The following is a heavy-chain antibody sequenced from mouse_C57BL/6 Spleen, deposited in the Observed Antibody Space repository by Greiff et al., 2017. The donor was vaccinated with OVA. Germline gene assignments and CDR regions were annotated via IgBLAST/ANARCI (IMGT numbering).Heavy chain of an antibody. Sequence: EVKLMESGGGLVKPGGSLKLSCAASGFTFSSYAMSWVRQTPEKRLEWVATISDGGSYTYYPDNVKGRFTISRDNAKNNLYLQMSHLKSEDTAMYYCARDTGYYYCDYWGQGTTLTVSS. CDR3: ARDTGYYYCDY. CDR2: ISDGGSYT. J-gene: IGHJ2*01. V-gene: IGHV5-4*01. CDR1: GFTFSSYA. D-gene: IGHD1-2*01.